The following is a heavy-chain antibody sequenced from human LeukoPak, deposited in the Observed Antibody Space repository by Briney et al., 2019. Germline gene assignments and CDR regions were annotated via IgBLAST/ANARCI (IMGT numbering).Heavy chain of an antibody. CDR2: ISSSSSTI. J-gene: IGHJ5*02. CDR1: GFTFSSYS. Sequence: GGSLRLSCAASGFTFSSYSMNWVRQAPGKGLEWVSYISSSSSTIYYADSVEGRFTISRDSAKNSLYLQMNSLRAEDTAVYYCARGPSYYYDSSGYSNWFDPWGQGTLVTVSS. V-gene: IGHV3-48*01. D-gene: IGHD3-22*01. CDR3: ARGPSYYYDSSGYSNWFDP.